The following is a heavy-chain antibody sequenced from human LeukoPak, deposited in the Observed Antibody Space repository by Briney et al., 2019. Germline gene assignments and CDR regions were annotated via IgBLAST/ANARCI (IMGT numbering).Heavy chain of an antibody. CDR3: ASEGGSTYAFDI. CDR1: GFTFSTYW. J-gene: IGHJ3*02. D-gene: IGHD1-26*01. V-gene: IGHV3-7*01. CDR2: IKQDGSEI. Sequence: GSLRLSCAASGFTFSTYWMSWVRQAPGKGLEWEANIKQDGSEIYYVDSVKGRFTISRDNAKNSLYLQMNSLRAEDTAVYYCASEGGSTYAFDIWGQGTMVTVSS.